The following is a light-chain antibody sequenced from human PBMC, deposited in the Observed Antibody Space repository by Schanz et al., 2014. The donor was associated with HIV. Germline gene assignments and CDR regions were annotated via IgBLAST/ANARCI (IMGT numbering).Light chain of an antibody. CDR2: DVS. J-gene: IGLJ3*02. V-gene: IGLV2-8*01. Sequence: QSALTQPASVSGSPGQSLTISCTGTSSDIGAYSYVSWYQHHPGKAPKLIIFDVSERPSAVPDRFSGSKSGNTASLTISGLQADDEADYYCSSYAATSNVLFGGGTKLTVL. CDR1: SSDIGAYSY. CDR3: SSYAATSNVL.